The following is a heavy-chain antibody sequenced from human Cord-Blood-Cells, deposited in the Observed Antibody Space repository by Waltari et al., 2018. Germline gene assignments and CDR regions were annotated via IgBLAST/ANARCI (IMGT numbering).Heavy chain of an antibody. D-gene: IGHD6-13*01. Sequence: QLVQSGAEVKKPGASVKVSCKASGYTFTGYYMHWVRQAPGQGLEWMGWITPNSGGTNYAQKFQGRVTMTRDTSISTAYMELSRLRSDDTAVYYCARKGIAAAGYYYYGMDVWGQGTTVTVSS. CDR2: ITPNSGGT. CDR1: GYTFTGYY. CDR3: ARKGIAAAGYYYYGMDV. J-gene: IGHJ6*02. V-gene: IGHV1-2*02.